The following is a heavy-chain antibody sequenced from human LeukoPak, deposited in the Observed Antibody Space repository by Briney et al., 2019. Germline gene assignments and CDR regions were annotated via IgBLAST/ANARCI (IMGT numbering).Heavy chain of an antibody. V-gene: IGHV4-31*03. CDR1: GGSISSGGYY. CDR3: ARSRVTTGFIDY. Sequence: SQTLSLTCTVSGGSISSGGYYWSWIRQHPGKGLEWIGYIYYSGSTYYNPSLKSRVTISVDTSKNQFSLKLSSVTAADTAVYYCARSRVTTGFIDYWGQGTLVTVSS. J-gene: IGHJ4*02. D-gene: IGHD4-17*01. CDR2: IYYSGST.